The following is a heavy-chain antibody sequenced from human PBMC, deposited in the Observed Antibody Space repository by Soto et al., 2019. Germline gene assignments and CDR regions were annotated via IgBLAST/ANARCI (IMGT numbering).Heavy chain of an antibody. CDR2: FDPEDGET. CDR1: GYTIEELS. Sequence: SCKDPGYTIEELSRHSVRQAPGKGLEWMGGFDPEDGETIYAQKFQGRVTMTEDTSTDTAYMELSSLRSEDTAVYYCATGDWEAYFDYWVQRSLGTVSS. J-gene: IGHJ4*02. V-gene: IGHV1-24*01. D-gene: IGHD1-26*01. CDR3: ATGDWEAYFDY.